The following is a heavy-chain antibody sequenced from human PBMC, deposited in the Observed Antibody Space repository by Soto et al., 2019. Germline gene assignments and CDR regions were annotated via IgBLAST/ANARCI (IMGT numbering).Heavy chain of an antibody. J-gene: IGHJ4*02. D-gene: IGHD6-13*01. Sequence: SVKVSCKASGGTFSSYTISWVRQAPGQGLEWMGRIIPNLGITNYAQKSQGRVTMTTDKSTSTAYMELRSLRSDDTAVYYCARDGRAAAGTLEIYWGQGTLVTVSS. V-gene: IGHV1-69*04. CDR3: ARDGRAAAGTLEIY. CDR2: IIPNLGIT. CDR1: GGTFSSYT.